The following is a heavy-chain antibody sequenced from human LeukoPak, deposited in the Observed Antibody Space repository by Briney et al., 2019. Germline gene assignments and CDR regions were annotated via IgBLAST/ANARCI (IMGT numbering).Heavy chain of an antibody. Sequence: GGSLRLSCAASGFTFSSYWMSWVRQAPGKGLEWVANIKQDGSEKYYVDSVKGRFTISRDNAKNSLYLQMNSLRAEDTAVYYCARAALWFGEYYFDYWGQGTLVTVSS. D-gene: IGHD3-10*01. CDR2: IKQDGSEK. CDR3: ARAALWFGEYYFDY. V-gene: IGHV3-7*01. J-gene: IGHJ4*02. CDR1: GFTFSSYW.